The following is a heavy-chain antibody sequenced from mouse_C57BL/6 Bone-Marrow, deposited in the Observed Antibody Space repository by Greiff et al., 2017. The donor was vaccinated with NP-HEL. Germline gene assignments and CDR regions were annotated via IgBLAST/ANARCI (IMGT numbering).Heavy chain of an antibody. CDR1: GYTFTDYY. CDR2: IYPNNGGN. J-gene: IGHJ3*01. CDR3: ARSGYYGSSSLAY. V-gene: IGHV1-34*01. D-gene: IGHD1-1*01. Sequence: EVMLVESGPELVKPGASVKMSCKASGYTFTDYYMHWVKQSHGKSLEWIGYIYPNNGGNGYNQKFKGKATLTVDKSSSTAYMELRSLTSEDSAVYYCARSGYYGSSSLAYWGQGTLVTVSA.